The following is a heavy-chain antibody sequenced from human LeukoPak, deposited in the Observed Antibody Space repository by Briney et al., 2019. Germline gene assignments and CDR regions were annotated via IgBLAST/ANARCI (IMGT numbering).Heavy chain of an antibody. CDR2: IYHSGST. D-gene: IGHD6-13*01. CDR3: ARGGSRIGSSYWYHYFDY. Sequence: PSETLSLTCTVSGGSISSGGYSWSWIRQPPGKGLEWIGYIYHSGSTYYNPSLKSRVTVSVDKSKNRFSLKLSSVTAADTAVYYCARGGSRIGSSYWYHYFDYWGQGTLVTVSS. CDR1: GGSISSGGYS. V-gene: IGHV4-30-2*01. J-gene: IGHJ4*02.